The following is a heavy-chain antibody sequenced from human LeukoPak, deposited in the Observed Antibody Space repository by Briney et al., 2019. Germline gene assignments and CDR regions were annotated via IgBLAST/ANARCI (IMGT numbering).Heavy chain of an antibody. V-gene: IGHV3-74*01. D-gene: IGHD1-26*01. Sequence: GGSLRLSCAASGFTFRSYWMHWVRQAPGKGLVWVSRINSDGGNTSYADSVKGRFTISRGNAKNTLYLQMNSLRAEDTAVYYCARSMNSGSYPDYRGQGTLVTVSS. CDR3: ARSMNSGSYPDY. CDR2: INSDGGNT. J-gene: IGHJ4*02. CDR1: GFTFRSYW.